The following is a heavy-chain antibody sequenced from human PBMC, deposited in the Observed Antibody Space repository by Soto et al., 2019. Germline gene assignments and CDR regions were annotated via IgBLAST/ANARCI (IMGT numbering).Heavy chain of an antibody. CDR3: AKNSGWFNT. D-gene: IGHD3-10*01. CDR2: IDGSGGTT. V-gene: IGHV3-23*01. J-gene: IGHJ5*02. Sequence: GGSLRLSCAASGFPFSSTDMTWVRQAPGKGLEWVSTIDGSGGTTYYADSVKGRFTISRDNSINTVFLQMNSLRADDTALYFCAKNSGWFNTWGQGALVTVSS. CDR1: GFPFSSTD.